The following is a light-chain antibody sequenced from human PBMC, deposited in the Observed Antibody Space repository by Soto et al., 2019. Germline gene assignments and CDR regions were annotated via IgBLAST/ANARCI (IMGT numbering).Light chain of an antibody. Sequence: SVLTQPASVSGSPGQSITISCTGTSSDIGGYYYVSWYRHHPGKAPKLLIYQVTNRPSRVSNRFSGSKSGNTASLTISGLQADDEADYYCTSYSSSDIFYVFGTGTKVTVL. CDR3: TSYSSSDIFYV. CDR1: SSDIGGYYY. V-gene: IGLV2-14*01. CDR2: QVT. J-gene: IGLJ1*01.